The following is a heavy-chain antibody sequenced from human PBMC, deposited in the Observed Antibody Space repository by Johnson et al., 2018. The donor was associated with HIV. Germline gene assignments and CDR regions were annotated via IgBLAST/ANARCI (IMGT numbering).Heavy chain of an antibody. Sequence: QVQLVESGGGLVKPGGSLRLSCAASGFTFSSYGMHWVRQAPGKGLEWLAVISYDGSGNYYADSVKGRFTISRDSSKSTIYLQMNSLKREDTAVYFCAKPPSMGSDAFDIWGQGTMVTVS. J-gene: IGHJ3*02. D-gene: IGHD3-16*01. V-gene: IGHV3-30*18. CDR1: GFTFSSYG. CDR2: ISYDGSGN. CDR3: AKPPSMGSDAFDI.